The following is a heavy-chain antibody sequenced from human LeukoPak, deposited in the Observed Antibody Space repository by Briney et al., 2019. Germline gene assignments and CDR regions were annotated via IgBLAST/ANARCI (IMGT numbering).Heavy chain of an antibody. CDR2: ISISSSYI. Sequence: GGSLRLSCAASGFTFRSYSMKWVRQAPGKGLEWVSSISISSSYINYADSVKGRFTISRDNAKNSLYLQMNSVRAEDTAVYYCARDLVTYCSGGRCYSPGLDVWGQGTTVTVSS. D-gene: IGHD2-15*01. J-gene: IGHJ6*02. V-gene: IGHV3-21*01. CDR1: GFTFRSYS. CDR3: ARDLVTYCSGGRCYSPGLDV.